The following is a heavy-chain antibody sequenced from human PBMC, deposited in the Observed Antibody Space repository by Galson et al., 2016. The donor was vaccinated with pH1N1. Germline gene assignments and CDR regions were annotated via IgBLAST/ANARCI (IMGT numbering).Heavy chain of an antibody. CDR2: IDPKRGRT. J-gene: IGHJ4*02. Sequence: SVKVSCKASGYTFTTYDINWVRQASGQGLEWMGWIDPKRGRTGYAQQVQGRFTISRQNSKSTLYLQMNSLRAEDTAVCYCAKDVGDYGGIDYWGQGTLVTVSS. V-gene: IGHV1-8*01. CDR3: AKDVGDYGGIDY. D-gene: IGHD4-17*01. CDR1: GYTFTTYD.